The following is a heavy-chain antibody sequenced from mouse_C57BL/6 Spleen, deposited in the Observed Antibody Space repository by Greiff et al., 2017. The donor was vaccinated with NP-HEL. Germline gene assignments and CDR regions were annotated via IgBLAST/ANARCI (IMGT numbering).Heavy chain of an antibody. Sequence: QVQLQQSGAELVKPGASVKLSCKASGYTFTSYWMHWVKQRPGQGLEWIGMIHPNSGSTNYNEKFKGKATVTVDKSSSPAYMQLRSLTSEDSAVYYCARRAGTWFAYWGQGTMVTVSA. D-gene: IGHD3-3*01. J-gene: IGHJ3*01. V-gene: IGHV1-64*01. CDR2: IHPNSGST. CDR1: GYTFTSYW. CDR3: ARRAGTWFAY.